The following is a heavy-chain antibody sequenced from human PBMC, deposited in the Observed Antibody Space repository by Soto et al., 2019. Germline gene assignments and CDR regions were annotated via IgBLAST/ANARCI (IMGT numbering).Heavy chain of an antibody. D-gene: IGHD3-16*02. CDR1: GFTFSSYE. V-gene: IGHV3-48*03. Sequence: GGSLRLSCAASGFTFSSYEMNWVRQAPGKGLEWVSYISSSGSTIYYADSVKGRFTISRDNSKNTLYLQMNSLRAEDTAVYYCAKSPYVWGSYRYTGNWFDPWGQGTLVTVSS. CDR2: ISSSGSTI. J-gene: IGHJ5*02. CDR3: AKSPYVWGSYRYTGNWFDP.